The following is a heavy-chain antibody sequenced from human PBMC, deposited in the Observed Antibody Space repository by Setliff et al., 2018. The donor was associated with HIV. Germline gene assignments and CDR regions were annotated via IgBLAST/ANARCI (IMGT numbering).Heavy chain of an antibody. CDR1: GGSISSGGYY. J-gene: IGHJ4*02. V-gene: IGHV4-31*03. Sequence: PSETLSLTCTVSGGSISSGGYYWSWIRQHPGKGLEWIGYIYYSGSTYYNPSLKSRVTISVDTSKNQFSLKLSSVTAADTAVYYCAREIIPFYDFWSGYWGVGVGYFDYWGQGTLVTVSS. CDR3: AREIIPFYDFWSGYWGVGVGYFDY. D-gene: IGHD3-3*01. CDR2: IYYSGST.